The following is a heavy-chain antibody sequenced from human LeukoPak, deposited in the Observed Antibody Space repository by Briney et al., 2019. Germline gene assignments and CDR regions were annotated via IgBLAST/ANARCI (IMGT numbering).Heavy chain of an antibody. J-gene: IGHJ4*02. D-gene: IGHD3-22*01. V-gene: IGHV1-18*01. CDR2: ISAYNGNT. CDR3: ARELFYDSSGYYYGY. Sequence: ASVKVSCKASGYTFTSYGISWVRQAPGQGLEWMGWISAYNGNTNYAQKLQGRVTMTTDTSTSTAYKELRSLRSDDTAVYYCARELFYDSSGYYYGYWGQGTLVTVSS. CDR1: GYTFTSYG.